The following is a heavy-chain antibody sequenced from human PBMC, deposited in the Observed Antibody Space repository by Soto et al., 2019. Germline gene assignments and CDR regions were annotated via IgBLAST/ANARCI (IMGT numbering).Heavy chain of an antibody. CDR3: ARVTYYYDSSGYYFDAFDI. V-gene: IGHV1-18*01. CDR1: GYTFTSYG. J-gene: IGHJ3*02. CDR2: ISAYNGNT. D-gene: IGHD3-22*01. Sequence: AASVKVSCKASGYTFTSYGISWVRQAPGQGLEWMVCISAYNGNTNYAQKLQGRVTMTTDTSTSTAYMELRSLRSDDTAVYYCARVTYYYDSSGYYFDAFDIWGQGTMVTVSS.